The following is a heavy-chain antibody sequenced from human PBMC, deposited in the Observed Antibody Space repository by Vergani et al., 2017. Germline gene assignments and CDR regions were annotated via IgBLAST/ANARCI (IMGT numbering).Heavy chain of an antibody. J-gene: IGHJ3*02. D-gene: IGHD5-18*01. CDR1: GYSFTSYW. Sequence: EVQLVQSGAEVKKPGESLRISCKGSGYSFTSYWISWVRQMPGKGLEWMGRIDPSDSYTNYSPSFQGHVTISADKSISTAYLQWSSLKASDTAMYYCARPGRYSYGYAKNAFDIWGQGTMVTVSS. CDR3: ARPGRYSYGYAKNAFDI. CDR2: IDPSDSYT. V-gene: IGHV5-10-1*01.